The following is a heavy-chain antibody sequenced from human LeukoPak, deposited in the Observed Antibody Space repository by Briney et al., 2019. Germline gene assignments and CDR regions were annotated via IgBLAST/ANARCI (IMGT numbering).Heavy chain of an antibody. CDR1: GFTFSSYA. V-gene: IGHV3-23*01. CDR2: ISSSGGST. CDR3: ARGDPHADL. Sequence: SGGSLRLSCAASGFTFSSYAMSWVRQAPGKGLEWVSTISSSGGSTYYADSVKGRFTISRDNAGTSLYLQMNSLRVEDTGVYYCARGDPHADLWGQGTLVTVSS. J-gene: IGHJ5*02.